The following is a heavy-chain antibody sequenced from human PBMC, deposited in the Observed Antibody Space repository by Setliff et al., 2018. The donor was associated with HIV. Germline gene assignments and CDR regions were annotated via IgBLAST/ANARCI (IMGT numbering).Heavy chain of an antibody. CDR1: GFTFSDYY. CDR2: ISSSGSTI. J-gene: IGHJ6*02. CDR3: VRDGGSTSWNFLYYYGMDV. D-gene: IGHD2-2*01. Sequence: PGGSLRLSCAASGFTFSDYYMSWIRQAPGKGLEWVSYISSSGSTIYYADSVKGRFTISRDNAKNSLHLQMNSLRAKDTAVYYCVRDGGSTSWNFLYYYGMDVWGQGTTVTVSS. V-gene: IGHV3-11*04.